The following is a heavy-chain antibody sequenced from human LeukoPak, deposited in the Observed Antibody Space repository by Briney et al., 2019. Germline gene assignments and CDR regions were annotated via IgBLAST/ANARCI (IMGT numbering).Heavy chain of an antibody. V-gene: IGHV3-23*01. D-gene: IGHD5-12*01. Sequence: GGSLRLSCAASGFTFSSYAMSWVRQAPGKGLEGVSAISGSGGSTYYADSVKGRFTISRDNSKNTLYLQMHSLRAEDTAVYYWAKKRGYSGYDLSYWGQGTLVTVSS. J-gene: IGHJ4*02. CDR1: GFTFSSYA. CDR3: AKKRGYSGYDLSY. CDR2: ISGSGGST.